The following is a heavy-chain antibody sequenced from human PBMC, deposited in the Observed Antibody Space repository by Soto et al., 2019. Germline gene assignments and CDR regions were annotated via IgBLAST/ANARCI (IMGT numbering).Heavy chain of an antibody. D-gene: IGHD3-10*01. J-gene: IGHJ4*02. CDR3: ARGLLWFGELSEFDY. Sequence: ASVKVSCKASGYTFTSYGISWVRQAPGQGLEWMGWISAYNGNTNYAQKLQGRVTMTTDTSTSTAYMELRSLRSDDTAVYYCARGLLWFGELSEFDYWGQGTLVTVSS. CDR2: ISAYNGNT. V-gene: IGHV1-18*01. CDR1: GYTFTSYG.